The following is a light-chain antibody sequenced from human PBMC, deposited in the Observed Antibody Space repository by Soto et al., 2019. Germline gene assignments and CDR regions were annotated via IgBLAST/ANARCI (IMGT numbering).Light chain of an antibody. CDR1: QSVSSN. Sequence: EVVMTQSPATLSVSPGERATLSCRASQSVSSNLAWYQQRPGQAPRLLIYGASIRDTGIPARFSGSGSGTEFTLTISSLQSEDFAVYYCQQYHNWPLTFGGGTKVEIK. CDR3: QQYHNWPLT. CDR2: GAS. V-gene: IGKV3-15*01. J-gene: IGKJ4*01.